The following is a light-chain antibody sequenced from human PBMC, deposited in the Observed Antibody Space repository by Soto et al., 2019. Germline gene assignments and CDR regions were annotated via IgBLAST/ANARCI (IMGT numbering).Light chain of an antibody. V-gene: IGKV3-20*01. CDR1: QSVSSSY. CDR3: QQYDNLPFT. Sequence: EIVLTQSPGTLSLSPGERATLSCRASQSVSSSYLAWYQQKPGQAPRLLIYGASSRATGIPDRFSGSGSGTDFTLTISRLEPEDFAVYYCQQYDNLPFTFGGGSNVEIK. J-gene: IGKJ4*01. CDR2: GAS.